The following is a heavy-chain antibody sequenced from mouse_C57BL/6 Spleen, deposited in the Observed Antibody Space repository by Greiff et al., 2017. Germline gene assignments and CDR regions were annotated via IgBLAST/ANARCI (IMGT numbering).Heavy chain of an antibody. CDR2: IDPENGDT. J-gene: IGHJ4*01. D-gene: IGHD2-1*01. Sequence: EVQLQQSGAELVRPGASVKLSCTASGFNIKDDYMHWVKQRPEQGLEWIGWIDPENGDTEYASKFQGKATITADTSSNTAYLQLSRLTSEDTAVYYCTTGGNYYYYAMGYWGQGTSVTVSS. CDR1: GFNIKDDY. CDR3: TTGGNYYYYAMGY. V-gene: IGHV14-4*01.